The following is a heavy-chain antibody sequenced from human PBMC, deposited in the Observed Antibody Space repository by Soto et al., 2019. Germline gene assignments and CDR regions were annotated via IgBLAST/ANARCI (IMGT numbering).Heavy chain of an antibody. J-gene: IGHJ4*02. CDR2: INHSGST. V-gene: IGHV4-34*01. D-gene: IGHD2-15*01. CDR1: GGSFSGYY. Sequence: ETLSLTCAVYGGSFSGYYWSWIRQPPGKGLEWIGEINHSGSTNYNPSLKSRVTISVDTSKNQFSLKLSSVTAADTAVYYCARGRCSGGSCYPFYYFDYWGQGTLVTVSS. CDR3: ARGRCSGGSCYPFYYFDY.